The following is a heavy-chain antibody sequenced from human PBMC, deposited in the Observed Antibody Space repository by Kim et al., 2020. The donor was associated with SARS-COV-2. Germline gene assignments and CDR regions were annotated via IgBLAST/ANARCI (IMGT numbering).Heavy chain of an antibody. Sequence: SETLSLTCTVSGGSISSGGYYWSWIRQHPGKGLEWIGYIYYSGSTYYNPSLKSRVTISVDTSKNQFSLKLSSVTAADTAVYYCARSLTTVEYYYYYGMDVWGQGTTVTVSS. J-gene: IGHJ6*02. V-gene: IGHV4-31*03. CDR3: ARSLTTVEYYYYYGMDV. CDR1: GGSISSGGYY. D-gene: IGHD4-17*01. CDR2: IYYSGST.